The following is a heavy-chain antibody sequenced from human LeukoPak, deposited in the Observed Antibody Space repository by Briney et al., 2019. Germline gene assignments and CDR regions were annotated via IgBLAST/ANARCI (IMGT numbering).Heavy chain of an antibody. D-gene: IGHD3-10*01. Sequence: GGSLRLSCAASGFTFSSYAMHWVRQALGKGLEWVGVISYDGSNKYYADSVQGRFTISRDNSKNTLYLQRNSLRAEDTAVYYCASGSGEGAFVIWGQGTMVTVSS. CDR1: GFTFSSYA. CDR3: ASGSGEGAFVI. CDR2: ISYDGSNK. V-gene: IGHV3-30-3*01. J-gene: IGHJ3*02.